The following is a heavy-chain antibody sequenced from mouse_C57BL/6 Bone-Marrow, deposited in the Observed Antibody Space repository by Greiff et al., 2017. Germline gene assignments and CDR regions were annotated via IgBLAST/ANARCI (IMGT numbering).Heavy chain of an antibody. D-gene: IGHD4-1*01. Sequence: QVQLQQSGAELVRPGASVTLSCKASGYTFTDYEMHWVKQTPVHGLEWIGAIDPETGGTAYNQKFKGKAILTADKSSSTAYMELHSPQPEDSAVYYCTRLNWYYFDDWGQGTTLTVSS. V-gene: IGHV1-15*01. J-gene: IGHJ2*01. CDR3: TRLNWYYFDD. CDR2: IDPETGGT. CDR1: GYTFTDYE.